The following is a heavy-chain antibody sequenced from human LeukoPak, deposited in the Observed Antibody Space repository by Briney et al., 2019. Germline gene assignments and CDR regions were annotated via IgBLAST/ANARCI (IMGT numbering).Heavy chain of an antibody. J-gene: IGHJ3*02. Sequence: ASVKVSCKASGYTFTGYYMHWVRQAPGQGLEWMGWINPNSGGTNYAQKFQGRATMTRDTSISTAYMELSRLRSDDTAVYYCAREYGSGSYAYDAFDIWGQGTMVTVSS. CDR2: INPNSGGT. CDR3: AREYGSGSYAYDAFDI. D-gene: IGHD3-10*01. V-gene: IGHV1-2*02. CDR1: GYTFTGYY.